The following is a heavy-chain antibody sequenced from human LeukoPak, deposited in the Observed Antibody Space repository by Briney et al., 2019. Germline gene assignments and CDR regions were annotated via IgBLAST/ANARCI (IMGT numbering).Heavy chain of an antibody. CDR3: ALRPYDSSGYFVY. Sequence: GGSLRLSCAASGFIFTNYFMSWVRQAPGKGLEWVASIKHDGSEKYYVDSVRGRFTISRDNTMNSLYLQMSSLRAEDTAVYYCALRPYDSSGYFVYWGQGTLVTVSS. V-gene: IGHV3-7*01. CDR2: IKHDGSEK. D-gene: IGHD3-22*01. J-gene: IGHJ4*02. CDR1: GFIFTNYF.